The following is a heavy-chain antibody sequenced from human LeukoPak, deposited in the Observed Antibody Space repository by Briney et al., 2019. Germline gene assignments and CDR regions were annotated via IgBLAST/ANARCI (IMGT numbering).Heavy chain of an antibody. V-gene: IGHV3-23*01. D-gene: IGHD5-18*01. J-gene: IGHJ4*02. CDR1: GFTFDNHA. CDR3: AKDFRDSSMFTDGYFDS. CDR2: LSGRGDSK. Sequence: PGGSLRLSCAASGFTFDNHAMSWVRQAPRKGMEWVSGLSGRGDSKYYADSVMGRFTISRDNSKNTLYLQINRLRTEDTALYFCAKDFRDSSMFTDGYFDSWGQGTLVTVSS.